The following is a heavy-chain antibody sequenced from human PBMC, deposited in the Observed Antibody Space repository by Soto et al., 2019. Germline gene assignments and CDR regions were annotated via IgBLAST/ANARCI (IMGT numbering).Heavy chain of an antibody. V-gene: IGHV3-23*04. J-gene: IGHJ4*02. CDR2: ISGSGVYK. Sequence: EVQVVQSGGGSVQPGGSLRLSCEASGFTFSSYGMTWVRQAPGKGLEWVAGISGSGVYKKYADSVKGRFIIARDNSMNKMFLQMNNLRVEDTAVYFCAIGGAYCYGDCTRAHWGQGTLVTVSS. CDR3: AIGGAYCYGDCTRAH. D-gene: IGHD2-21*02. CDR1: GFTFSSYG.